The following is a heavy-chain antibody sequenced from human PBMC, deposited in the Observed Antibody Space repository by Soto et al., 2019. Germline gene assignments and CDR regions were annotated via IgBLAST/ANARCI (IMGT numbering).Heavy chain of an antibody. D-gene: IGHD1-26*01. Sequence: QVQLQESGSGLLKPSQTLSLTCAVSGESIISGAYSWSWIRQPPVKGLEWIGYISHSGDTYYNPSLKSRATISIDRSRDQFSLNLNFVTAADAAVYFCASEGAWRGFDVWGQGTTVTVSS. J-gene: IGHJ6*02. CDR3: ASEGAWRGFDV. V-gene: IGHV4-30-2*01. CDR2: ISHSGDT. CDR1: GESIISGAYS.